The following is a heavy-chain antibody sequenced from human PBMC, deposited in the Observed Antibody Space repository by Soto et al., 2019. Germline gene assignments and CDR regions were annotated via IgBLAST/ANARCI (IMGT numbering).Heavy chain of an antibody. D-gene: IGHD6-19*01. CDR2: FDPEDGET. J-gene: IGHJ6*02. Sequence: GASVKVSCKVSGYTLTELSMHWVRQAPGKGLEWMGGFDPEDGETIYAQKFQGRVTMTEDTSTDTAYMELSSLRSEDTAVYYCATGPLVSSGWWYGGLMDVCGQGTTVTVSS. CDR1: GYTLTELS. CDR3: ATGPLVSSGWWYGGLMDV. V-gene: IGHV1-24*01.